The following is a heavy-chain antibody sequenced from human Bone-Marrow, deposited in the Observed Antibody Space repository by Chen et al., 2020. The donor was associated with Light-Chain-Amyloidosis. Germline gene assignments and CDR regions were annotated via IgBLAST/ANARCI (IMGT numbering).Heavy chain of an antibody. D-gene: IGHD4-4*01. CDR3: ARGIAYSNGYWSGGCDY. CDR1: GFTFSAYS. Sequence: GSLRLSCAASGFTFSAYSMNWVRQAPGKGLEWVSWIRSSSSHMYYADSVRGRFNISRDNTKNSLYLQMNSLRAEDTAVYYCARGIAYSNGYWSGGCDYWGQGALVTVSS. CDR2: IRSSSSHM. J-gene: IGHJ4*02. V-gene: IGHV3-21*01.